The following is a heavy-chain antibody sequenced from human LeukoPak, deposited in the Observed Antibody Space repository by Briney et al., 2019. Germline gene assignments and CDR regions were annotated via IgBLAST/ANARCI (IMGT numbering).Heavy chain of an antibody. Sequence: GGSLRLSCAASEFTFSIYGMHWVRQAPGKWPEWVAFIRYDGSNTYYADSVKGRFTISRDNSKNTLYLQMNSLRAEDTSVYYCAKDHCSSTNCQGNAFDIWGRGTMVTVSS. J-gene: IGHJ3*02. CDR3: AKDHCSSTNCQGNAFDI. CDR1: EFTFSIYG. D-gene: IGHD2-2*01. CDR2: IRYDGSNT. V-gene: IGHV3-30*02.